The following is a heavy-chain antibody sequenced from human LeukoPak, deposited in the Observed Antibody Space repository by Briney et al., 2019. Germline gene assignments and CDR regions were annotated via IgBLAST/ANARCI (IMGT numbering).Heavy chain of an antibody. CDR1: GGSISSSRYY. CDR3: ARLGPEGPFDY. D-gene: IGHD1-14*01. V-gene: IGHV4-39*01. CDR2: FYYTGST. J-gene: IGHJ4*02. Sequence: SEALSLTCTVSGGSISSSRYYWGWIRQPPGKGLEWIGTFYYTGSTYYTPSLKSRVTISVDTSESQFSLKLSSVTAADTAVYYCARLGPEGPFDYWGQGTLVTVSS.